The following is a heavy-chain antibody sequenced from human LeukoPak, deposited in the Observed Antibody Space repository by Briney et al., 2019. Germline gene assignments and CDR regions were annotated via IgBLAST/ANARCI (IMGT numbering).Heavy chain of an antibody. CDR2: ISYDGSNK. J-gene: IGHJ6*04. D-gene: IGHD3-9*01. CDR3: AREAYYDILTGYYLDYYYGMDV. Sequence: GGSLRLSCAASGFTFSSYGMHWVRQAPGKGLEWVAVISYDGSNKYYADSVKGRFTISRDNSKNTLHLQMNSLRAEDTAAYYCAREAYYDILTGYYLDYYYGMDVWGKGTTVTVSS. CDR1: GFTFSSYG. V-gene: IGHV3-30*03.